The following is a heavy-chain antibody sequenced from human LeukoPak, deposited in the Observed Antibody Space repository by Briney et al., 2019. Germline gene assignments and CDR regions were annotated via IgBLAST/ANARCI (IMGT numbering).Heavy chain of an antibody. CDR3: ARERGNALYNWFDP. CDR2: ISAYNGNT. V-gene: IGHV1-18*01. J-gene: IGHJ5*02. Sequence: ASVKVSCKASGYTFTSYGISWVRQAPGQGLEWMGWISAYNGNTNYAQKLQGRVTMTTDTSTSTAYMELRSLRSDDTAVYYCARERGNALYNWFDPWGQGTLVTVSS. D-gene: IGHD4-23*01. CDR1: GYTFTSYG.